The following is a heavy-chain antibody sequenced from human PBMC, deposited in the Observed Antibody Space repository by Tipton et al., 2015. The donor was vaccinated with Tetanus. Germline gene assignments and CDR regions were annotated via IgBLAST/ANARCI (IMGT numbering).Heavy chain of an antibody. J-gene: IGHJ5*02. Sequence: SGAEVKVSCQASGYTFTTSDIIWLRQATGQGLEWMGWMNPNNGNTGSAQKFQGRVTMTRNTAISTAYMELSGLTSDDTAVYYCARERSITGSTEFDPWGQGTLVTV. CDR3: ARERSITGSTEFDP. CDR2: MNPNNGNT. CDR1: GYTFTTSD. V-gene: IGHV1-8*01. D-gene: IGHD1-7*01.